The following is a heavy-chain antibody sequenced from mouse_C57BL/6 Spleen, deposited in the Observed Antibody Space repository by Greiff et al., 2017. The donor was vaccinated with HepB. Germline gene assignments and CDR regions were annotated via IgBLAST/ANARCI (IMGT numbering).Heavy chain of an antibody. D-gene: IGHD4-1*01. CDR2: IYPGSGNT. CDR1: GYTFTDYY. J-gene: IGHJ2*01. CDR3: ARKENLGLGGYYFDY. V-gene: IGHV1-76*01. Sequence: QVQLQQSGAELVRPGASVKLSCKASGYTFTDYYINWVKQRPGQGLEWIARIYPGSGNTYYNEKFKGKATLTAEKSSSTAYMQLSSLTSEDSAVYFCARKENLGLGGYYFDYWGQGTTLTVSS.